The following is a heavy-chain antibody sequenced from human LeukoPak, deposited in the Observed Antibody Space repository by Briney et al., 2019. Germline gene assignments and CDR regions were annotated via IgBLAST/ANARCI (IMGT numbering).Heavy chain of an antibody. Sequence: SETLSLTCTVSGGSISTYYWSWIRQPPGKGLEWIGYIYHSGSTDYNPSLKSRVTISVDTSKNQFSLELSSVTAADTAVYHCARGGAYGSGSIYDYWGQGTLVTVSS. D-gene: IGHD3-10*01. CDR1: GGSISTYY. CDR3: ARGGAYGSGSIYDY. V-gene: IGHV4-59*01. CDR2: IYHSGST. J-gene: IGHJ4*02.